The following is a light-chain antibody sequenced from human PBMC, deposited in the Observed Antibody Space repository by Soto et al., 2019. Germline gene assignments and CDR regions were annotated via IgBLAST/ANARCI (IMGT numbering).Light chain of an antibody. CDR2: WAS. J-gene: IGKJ2*01. CDR3: QQYESTPPT. V-gene: IGKV4-1*01. Sequence: DIVMTQSPDSLAVSLGERATINCKSSQSVLYSSNNKNYLAWYQQRPGQPPKLLIYWASTRESGVPDRFSDSGSGTDSTLTITSLQAEDVAVYYCQQYESTPPTFGQGTKLEIK. CDR1: QSVLYSSNNKNY.